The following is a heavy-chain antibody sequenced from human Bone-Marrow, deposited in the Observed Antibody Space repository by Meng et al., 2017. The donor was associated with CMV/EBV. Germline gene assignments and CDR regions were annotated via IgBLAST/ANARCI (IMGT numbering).Heavy chain of an antibody. Sequence: GGSLRLSCAASGFTFSSYEMNWVRQAPGKGLEWVSYISSSGSTIYYADSVKGRFTISRDNSKNTLYLQMNSLRAEDTAVYYCAKRITIFGVVITPYYYYGMDVWGQGTTVTVSS. V-gene: IGHV3-48*03. D-gene: IGHD3-3*01. CDR2: ISSSGSTI. J-gene: IGHJ6*02. CDR3: AKRITIFGVVITPYYYYGMDV. CDR1: GFTFSSYE.